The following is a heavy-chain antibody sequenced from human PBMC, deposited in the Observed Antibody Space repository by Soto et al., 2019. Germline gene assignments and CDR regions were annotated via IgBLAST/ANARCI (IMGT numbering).Heavy chain of an antibody. CDR1: GGTFSSYA. D-gene: IGHD6-6*01. Sequence: QVQLVQSGAEVKKPGSSVKVSCKASGGTFSSYAISWLRQAPGQGLEWMGGIIPIFGTANYAQKFQGRVTITADESTSTAYMELSSLRSEDTAVYYCARGRRSSSLFGYYYYGMDVWGQGTTVTVSS. V-gene: IGHV1-69*01. J-gene: IGHJ6*02. CDR3: ARGRRSSSLFGYYYYGMDV. CDR2: IIPIFGTA.